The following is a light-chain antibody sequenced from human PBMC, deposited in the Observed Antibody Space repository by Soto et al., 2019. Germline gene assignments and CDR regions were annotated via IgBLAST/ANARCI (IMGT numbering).Light chain of an antibody. V-gene: IGKV3-11*01. CDR1: QSISSY. CDR2: DAS. J-gene: IGKJ5*01. CDR3: QQYNNWPFS. Sequence: ESVYTQSPATLSLSPLERATLSFRASQSISSYLAWYQQKPGQAPRLLIYDASNRATGIPARFSGSGSETDFTLTISGLRSEDSAVYFCQQYNNWPFSFGQGTRLEI.